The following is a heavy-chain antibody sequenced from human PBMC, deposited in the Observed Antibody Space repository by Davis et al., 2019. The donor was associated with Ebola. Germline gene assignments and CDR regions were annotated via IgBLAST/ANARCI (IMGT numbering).Heavy chain of an antibody. V-gene: IGHV1-46*01. CDR2: INPSGGST. Sequence: ASVKVSCKASGHTFTSYYMHWVRQAPGQGLEWMGIINPSGGSTSYAQKFQGRVTMTRDTSTSTVYMELSSLRSEDTAVYYCARGTYSSSPGWVKRNWFDPWGQGTLVTVSS. CDR3: ARGTYSSSPGWVKRNWFDP. D-gene: IGHD6-13*01. CDR1: GHTFTSYY. J-gene: IGHJ5*02.